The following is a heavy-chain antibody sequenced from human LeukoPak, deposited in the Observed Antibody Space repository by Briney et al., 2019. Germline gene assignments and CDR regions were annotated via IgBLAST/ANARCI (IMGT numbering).Heavy chain of an antibody. D-gene: IGHD1-7*01. CDR3: ARLRRELWGLSFDD. CDR1: GFTVSNNY. Sequence: GGSLRLFCAASGFTVSNNYRSWVRQAPGKGLEWVSVIYSDGSPYYEDSVRGRFTISRDNSKNTLYLQMNSLRAEDTAVYYCARLRRELWGLSFDDWGQGTRDRVSS. J-gene: IGHJ4*02. V-gene: IGHV3-66*04. CDR2: IYSDGSP.